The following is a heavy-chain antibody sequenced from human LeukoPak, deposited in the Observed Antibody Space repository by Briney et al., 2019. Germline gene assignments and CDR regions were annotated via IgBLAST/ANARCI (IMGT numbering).Heavy chain of an antibody. J-gene: IGHJ3*02. CDR1: GFTFSSYA. V-gene: IGHV3-53*01. D-gene: IGHD2/OR15-2a*01. Sequence: GGSLRLSCAASGFTFSSYAMSWVRQAPGKGLEWVSVIYSGGSTYYADSVKGRFTISRDNSKNTLYLQMNSLRAEDTAVYYCARDILSQGPDAFDIWGQGTMVTVSS. CDR3: ARDILSQGPDAFDI. CDR2: IYSGGST.